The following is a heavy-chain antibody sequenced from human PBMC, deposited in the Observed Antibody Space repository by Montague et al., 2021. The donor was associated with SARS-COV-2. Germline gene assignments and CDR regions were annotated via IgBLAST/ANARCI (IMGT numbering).Heavy chain of an antibody. V-gene: IGHV4-59*13. CDR2: IYYSGSVTT. Sequence: SETLSLTCSVSGGSINNYYWGWVRQSPGKGLEWIGYIYYSGSVTTSYNPSLKSRVSISVDTSENQFSLKLTSVTAADTAVYSCARRGGGEVFARFMYWYFDVWSRGTLVTVSS. CDR3: ARRGGGEVFARFMYWYFDV. CDR1: GGSINNYY. D-gene: IGHD2-21*01. J-gene: IGHJ2*01.